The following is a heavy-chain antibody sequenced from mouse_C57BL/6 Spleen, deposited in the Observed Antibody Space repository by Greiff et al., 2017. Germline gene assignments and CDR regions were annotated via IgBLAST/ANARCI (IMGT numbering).Heavy chain of an antibody. V-gene: IGHV5-6*02. J-gene: IGHJ4*01. Sequence: DVKLVESGGDLVKPGGSLTLSCAASGFTFSSYGMSWVRQTPDKRLEWVATISSGGSYTYYPDSVKGRFTISRDNAKNTLYLQVSSLKSEYTAMYYGARHGDYGNYDAMDYWGQGTSVTVSS. CDR3: ARHGDYGNYDAMDY. D-gene: IGHD2-1*01. CDR2: ISSGGSYT. CDR1: GFTFSSYG.